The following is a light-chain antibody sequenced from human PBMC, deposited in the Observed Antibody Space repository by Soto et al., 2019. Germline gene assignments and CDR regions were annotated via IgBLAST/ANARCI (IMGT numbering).Light chain of an antibody. Sequence: QSALTQPRSVSGSPGQSGTISCAGTSSDVGGYNYVSWYQNHPGKAPKLMIYDVSERPSGVPDRFSGSKSGNTASLTISGLQAEDEADYYCCSYAGSYTLVFGGGTKVTVL. V-gene: IGLV2-11*01. CDR2: DVS. CDR3: CSYAGSYTLV. CDR1: SSDVGGYNY. J-gene: IGLJ3*02.